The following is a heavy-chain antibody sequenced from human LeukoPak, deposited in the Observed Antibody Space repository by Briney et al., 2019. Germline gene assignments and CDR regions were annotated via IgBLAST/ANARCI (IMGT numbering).Heavy chain of an antibody. CDR2: ISSSSSSI. CDR1: GFTFSTYS. D-gene: IGHD3-10*01. Sequence: GGSLRLSCAASGFTFSTYSMNWVRQAPGTGLEWVSSISSSSSSIYHADSVKGRFTISRDNAKNSLYLQMNSLRAEDTAVYYCARDHKDYYGSGGFDYWGQGTLVTVSS. CDR3: ARDHKDYYGSGGFDY. V-gene: IGHV3-21*01. J-gene: IGHJ4*02.